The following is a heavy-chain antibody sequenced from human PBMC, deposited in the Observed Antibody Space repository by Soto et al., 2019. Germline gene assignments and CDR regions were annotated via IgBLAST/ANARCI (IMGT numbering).Heavy chain of an antibody. V-gene: IGHV1-18*01. CDR2: ISPYNGHT. CDR3: ARDLTIVPATHPRLENYGMDV. CDR1: GYSFTSYG. D-gene: IGHD2-2*01. J-gene: IGHJ6*02. Sequence: QVQLVQSAAEVKKTGASVKVSCKASGYSFTSYGISWVRRAPGQGLEWMGWISPYNGHTQFVQRFQGRVSMATDTSTKTAYMELRTLRSDDTAHYYCARDLTIVPATHPRLENYGMDVWGQGTTVIVSS.